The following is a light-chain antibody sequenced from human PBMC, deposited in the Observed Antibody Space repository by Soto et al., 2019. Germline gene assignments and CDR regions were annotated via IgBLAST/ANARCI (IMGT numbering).Light chain of an antibody. V-gene: IGLV1-47*02. CDR3: AALDYSLSGYV. J-gene: IGLJ1*01. CDR1: SSNIGSNY. Sequence: QSVLTQPPSASGTPGQRVTISCSGSSSNIGSNYVYWYQQLPGTAHKLLIYSNNQRPSGVPARFSGSKSGTSASLAISVFRSEDEADYYCAALDYSLSGYVFGTGTKLTVL. CDR2: SNN.